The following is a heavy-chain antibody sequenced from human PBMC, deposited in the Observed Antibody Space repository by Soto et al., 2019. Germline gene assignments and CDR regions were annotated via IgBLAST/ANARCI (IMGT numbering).Heavy chain of an antibody. CDR3: ARLGSIAADDFDY. Sequence: SETLSLTCTVSGDSISTYYWSWIRQPPGKGLEWIGYIYYSGSTNYNPSLKSRVTISVDTSKNQFSLKLSSVTAADTAVYYCARLGSIAADDFDYWGQGTLVTVS. CDR2: IYYSGST. D-gene: IGHD6-25*01. J-gene: IGHJ4*02. CDR1: GDSISTYY. V-gene: IGHV4-59*08.